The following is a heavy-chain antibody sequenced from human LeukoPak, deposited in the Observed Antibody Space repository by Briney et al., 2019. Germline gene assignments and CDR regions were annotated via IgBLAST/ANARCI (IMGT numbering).Heavy chain of an antibody. CDR1: GFTFSSYG. D-gene: IGHD2-15*01. J-gene: IGHJ3*02. V-gene: IGHV3-30*03. Sequence: GRSLRLSCAASGFTFSSYGMHWVRQAPGKGLEWVAVISYDGSIKLYADSVKGRFTISRDSSKNTLNLQMNSLRAEDTAVYYCAREDCSGGSCDSGAFDIWGQGTMVTVSS. CDR3: AREDCSGGSCDSGAFDI. CDR2: ISYDGSIK.